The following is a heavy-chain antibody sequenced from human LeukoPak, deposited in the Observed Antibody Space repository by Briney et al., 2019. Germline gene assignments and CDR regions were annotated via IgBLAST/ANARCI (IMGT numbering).Heavy chain of an antibody. J-gene: IGHJ4*02. Sequence: PSETLSLTCTVSGGSISSSNYYWAWIRQTPGKGLEWIGSIFHSGTTYFNPSLKSRVTISVDTSRNQFSLKLNSVTAADTAVYYCASRPPVSGYVVSWGQGTLVTVSS. CDR1: GGSISSSNYY. D-gene: IGHD5-12*01. CDR3: ASRPPVSGYVVS. V-gene: IGHV4-39*01. CDR2: IFHSGTT.